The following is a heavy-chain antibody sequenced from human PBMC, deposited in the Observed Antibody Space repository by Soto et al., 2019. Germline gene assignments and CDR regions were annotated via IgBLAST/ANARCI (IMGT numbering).Heavy chain of an antibody. CDR3: AKDPYPIVVVPAANGMDV. V-gene: IGHV3-23*01. Sequence: GGSLRLSCAASGLTFSRYAMSWVRQAPGKGLEWVSVISGSGGTTYYADSVKGRFTISRDNSKSILYLQMNSLRADDTAVYYCAKDPYPIVVVPAANGMDVWGQGTKVTVSS. CDR2: ISGSGGTT. J-gene: IGHJ6*02. D-gene: IGHD2-2*01. CDR1: GLTFSRYA.